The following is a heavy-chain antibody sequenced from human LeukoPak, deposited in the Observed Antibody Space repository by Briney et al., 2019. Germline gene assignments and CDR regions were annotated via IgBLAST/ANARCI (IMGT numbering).Heavy chain of an antibody. CDR1: GYRISSYW. J-gene: IGHJ4*02. D-gene: IGHD2-2*02. Sequence: GGSLQIFCKGSGYRISSYWIGWVRRMPGKGLVGMVLIYPDDSDTRYSPSFQGQVTISADKSISTAYLQWSSLKASDTARYYCAIGGDSTTSCYRCFDYWGQGTLVTVSS. CDR2: IYPDDSDT. CDR3: AIGGDSTTSCYRCFDY. V-gene: IGHV5-51*01.